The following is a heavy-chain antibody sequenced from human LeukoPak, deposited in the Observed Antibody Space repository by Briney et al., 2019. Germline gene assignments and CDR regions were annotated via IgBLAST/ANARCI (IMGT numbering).Heavy chain of an antibody. J-gene: IGHJ5*02. D-gene: IGHD4-17*01. CDR2: IYHSGST. V-gene: IGHV4-30-2*01. CDR3: ARATTVTTFSFWFDP. Sequence: SQTLSLTCAVSGGSISSGGYSWSWIRQPPGKGLEWIGYIYHSGSTYYNPSLKSRVTISVDRSKNQFSLKLSSVTAADTAVYYCARATTVTTFSFWFDPWGQGTLVTVS. CDR1: GGSISSGGYS.